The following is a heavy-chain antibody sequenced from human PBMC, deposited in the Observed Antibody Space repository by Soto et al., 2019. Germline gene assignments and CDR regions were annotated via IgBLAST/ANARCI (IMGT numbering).Heavy chain of an antibody. J-gene: IGHJ3*02. D-gene: IGHD6-13*01. CDR1: GYSFTSYW. CDR3: ARRGRGSSWAHDAFDI. CDR2: IYPGDSDT. Sequence: EVQLVQSGAEVKKPGESLKISCKGSGYSFTSYWIGWVRQMPGKGLEWMGIIYPGDSDTRYSPSCQGQVTTSADKSISTAYLQWSSLKASDTPMYYCARRGRGSSWAHDAFDIWVQGTMVTVSS. V-gene: IGHV5-51*03.